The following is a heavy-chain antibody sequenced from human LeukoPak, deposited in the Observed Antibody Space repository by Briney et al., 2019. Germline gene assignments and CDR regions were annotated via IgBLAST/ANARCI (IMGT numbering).Heavy chain of an antibody. CDR1: GFTFSSYW. CDR3: ARWFHYGDPQHLDH. Sequence: GGSLRLSCAASGFTFSSYWMSWVRQAPGKGLEWVANIKQDGSEKYYVDSVKGRFTISRDNAQNSLYLQMNSLRAEDTAVYYCARWFHYGDPQHLDHWGQGTLVTVSS. J-gene: IGHJ4*02. CDR2: IKQDGSEK. V-gene: IGHV3-7*01. D-gene: IGHD4-17*01.